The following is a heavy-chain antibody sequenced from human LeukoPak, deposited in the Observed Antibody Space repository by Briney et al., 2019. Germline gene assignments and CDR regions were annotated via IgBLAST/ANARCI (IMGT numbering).Heavy chain of an antibody. D-gene: IGHD3-22*01. CDR1: GYTFTAYY. Sequence: ASVKVSCKATGYTFTAYYMHWVRQAPGQGLEWMGLINPSGTSTVYAQKFQGRVTMTRDMSTSTVYMELSSLRSEDTAVYYCARRDSSGYYYWFDPWGQGTLVTVSS. CDR3: ARRDSSGYYYWFDP. J-gene: IGHJ5*02. V-gene: IGHV1-46*01. CDR2: INPSGTST.